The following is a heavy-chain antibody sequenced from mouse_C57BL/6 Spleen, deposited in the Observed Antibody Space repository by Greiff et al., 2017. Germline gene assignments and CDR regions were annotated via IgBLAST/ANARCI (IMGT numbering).Heavy chain of an antibody. J-gene: IGHJ4*01. CDR2: FHPYNDVT. V-gene: IGHV1-47*01. Sequence: QVQLKESGAELVKPGASVKMSCKASGYTFTTYPIEWMKQNHGKSLEWIGNFHPYNDVTKYNEKFKGKATLTVEKSSSTVYLELSRLTSDDSAVYYCARGYGYGDYAMDYWGQGTSVTVSS. CDR3: ARGYGYGDYAMDY. CDR1: GYTFTTYP. D-gene: IGHD2-2*01.